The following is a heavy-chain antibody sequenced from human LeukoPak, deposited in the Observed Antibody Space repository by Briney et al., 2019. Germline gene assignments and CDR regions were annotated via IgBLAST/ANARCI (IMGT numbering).Heavy chain of an antibody. Sequence: GGSLRLSCAASGFTFSSYWMSWVRQAPGKGPEWVAHIKQDASQEDHVDSVKGRFTISRDNAKNSLYLQMDSLRAEDTAVYYCARGVVYPTWSGPHWSDYWGQGTLVTVSS. CDR1: GFTFSSYW. CDR3: ARGVVYPTWSGPHWSDY. J-gene: IGHJ4*02. CDR2: IKQDASQE. V-gene: IGHV3-7*01. D-gene: IGHD3-3*01.